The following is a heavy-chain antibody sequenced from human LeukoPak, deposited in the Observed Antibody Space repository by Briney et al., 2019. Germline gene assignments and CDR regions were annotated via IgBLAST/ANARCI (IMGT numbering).Heavy chain of an antibody. V-gene: IGHV3-48*01. CDR1: GFTFSTYS. CDR2: ISSSSSTI. Sequence: GGSLRLSCAASGFTFSTYSMNGVRQAPGKELEWVSYISSSSSTIYYADSVKGRFTISRDNSKNTLYLQMNSLRAEDTAVYYCARAVPPSYYDFWSGYYGYFDYWGQGTLVTVSS. CDR3: ARAVPPSYYDFWSGYYGYFDY. J-gene: IGHJ4*02. D-gene: IGHD3-3*01.